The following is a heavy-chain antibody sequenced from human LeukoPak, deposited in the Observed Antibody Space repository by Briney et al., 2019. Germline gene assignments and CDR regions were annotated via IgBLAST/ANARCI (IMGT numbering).Heavy chain of an antibody. J-gene: IGHJ4*02. CDR1: GGTFANYA. D-gene: IGHD3-3*01. CDR3: AKGHDDFRQFDF. CDR2: IIPIFGTG. Sequence: GSSVKVSCKAPGGTFANYAIPWVRKAPGQGLEWMGGIIPIFGTGHSAQKFQGRLTITADKSTRTTYMELSSLRSDDTAVYYCAKGHDDFRQFDFWGQGTLVIVS. V-gene: IGHV1-69*06.